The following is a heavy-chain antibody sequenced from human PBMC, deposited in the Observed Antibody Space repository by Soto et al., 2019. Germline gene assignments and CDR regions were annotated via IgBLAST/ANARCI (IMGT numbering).Heavy chain of an antibody. J-gene: IGHJ4*02. D-gene: IGHD2-15*01. CDR3: ARDRVAAPYYFDC. CDR2: ISSSSSYI. CDR1: GFTFSSHS. Sequence: PGGSLRLSCAASGFTFSSHSMNWVRQAPGKGLEWVSSISSSSSYIYYADSVKGRFTISRDNAKNSLYLQMNSLRAEDTAVYYCARDRVAAPYYFDCWGQGTLVTVSS. V-gene: IGHV3-21*01.